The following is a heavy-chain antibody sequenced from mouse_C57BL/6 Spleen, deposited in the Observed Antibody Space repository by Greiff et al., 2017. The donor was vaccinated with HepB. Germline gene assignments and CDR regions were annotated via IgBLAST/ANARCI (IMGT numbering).Heavy chain of an antibody. CDR2: IDPSDSYT. Sequence: QVQLQQPGAELVMPGASVKLSCKASGYTFTSYWMHWVKQRPGQGLEWIGEIDPSDSYTNYNQKFKGKSTLTVDKSSSTAYMQLSSLTSEDSAVYYCAIRDYGRRTGAMGYWGQGTSVTVSS. CDR1: GYTFTSYW. CDR3: AIRDYGRRTGAMGY. V-gene: IGHV1-69*01. J-gene: IGHJ4*01. D-gene: IGHD1-1*01.